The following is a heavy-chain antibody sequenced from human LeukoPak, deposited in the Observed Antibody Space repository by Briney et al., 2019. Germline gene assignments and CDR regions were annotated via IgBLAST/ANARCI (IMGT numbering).Heavy chain of an antibody. CDR3: AKAPVGHCSGAFCYHFDS. Sequence: PGGSLRLSCAASGFTFSTYAMSWVRQTPGKGLEWVAAISGDNPGTYHANSVKGRFTISRDNSKNTLYLQMSGLRAEDTARYYCAKAPVGHCSGAFCYHFDSWGQGTLVTVSS. CDR1: GFTFSTYA. CDR2: ISGDNPGT. D-gene: IGHD2-15*01. V-gene: IGHV3-23*01. J-gene: IGHJ4*02.